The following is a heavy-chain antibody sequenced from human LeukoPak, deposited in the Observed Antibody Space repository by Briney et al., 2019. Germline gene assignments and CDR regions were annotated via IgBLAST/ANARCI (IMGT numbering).Heavy chain of an antibody. J-gene: IGHJ4*02. Sequence: SETLSLTCTVSGGSITSSSYYWGWIRQPPGKGLEWIGSIYYSGSTYYNPSLKSRVTISVDTSKNQFSLKLSSVTAADTAVYYYARLQHLATVTTYFDYWGQGTLVTVSS. CDR1: GGSITSSSYY. V-gene: IGHV4-39*01. CDR2: IYYSGST. CDR3: ARLQHLATVTTYFDY. D-gene: IGHD4-17*01.